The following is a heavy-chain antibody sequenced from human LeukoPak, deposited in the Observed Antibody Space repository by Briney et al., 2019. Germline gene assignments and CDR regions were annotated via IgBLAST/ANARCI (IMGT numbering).Heavy chain of an antibody. D-gene: IGHD1-14*01. CDR3: PRDRPLNRPISRNLDY. Sequence: KPSETLSLTCAVSGCSISSSNWWSWVRQPPGKGLEWIGEIYHSGSTNYNPSLKSRVTISVDKSKNQFSLKLSSVTAADTAVYYCPRDRPLNRPISRNLDYWGQGTRVTVSS. V-gene: IGHV4-4*02. CDR2: IYHSGST. J-gene: IGHJ4*02. CDR1: GCSISSSNW.